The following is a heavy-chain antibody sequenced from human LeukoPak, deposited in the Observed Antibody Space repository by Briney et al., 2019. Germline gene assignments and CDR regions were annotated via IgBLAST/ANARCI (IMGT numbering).Heavy chain of an antibody. V-gene: IGHV1-69*04. CDR3: AGEKDYYGSGGRFDY. CDR1: GGTFSSYA. CDR2: IIPILGIA. J-gene: IGHJ4*02. D-gene: IGHD3-10*01. Sequence: SVKVSCKASGGTFSSYAISWVRQAPGQGLEWMGRIIPILGIANYAQRFQGRVTITADKSTSTAYMELSSLRSEDTAVYYCAGEKDYYGSGGRFDYWGQGTLVTVSS.